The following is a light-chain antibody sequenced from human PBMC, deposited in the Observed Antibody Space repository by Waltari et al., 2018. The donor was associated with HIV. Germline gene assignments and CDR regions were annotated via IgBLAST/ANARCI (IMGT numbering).Light chain of an antibody. Sequence: IVMTQSPASLAVSLGERATLTCKPSQTVLYHSNNKSDLAWYQQKPGQPPTLLIYWASTRESGVPDRFSGSGSGTDFTLTISSLQAEDVALYYCQQYYSTPWTFGQGTKVEIK. CDR3: QQYYSTPWT. CDR1: QTVLYHSNNKSD. V-gene: IGKV4-1*01. J-gene: IGKJ1*01. CDR2: WAS.